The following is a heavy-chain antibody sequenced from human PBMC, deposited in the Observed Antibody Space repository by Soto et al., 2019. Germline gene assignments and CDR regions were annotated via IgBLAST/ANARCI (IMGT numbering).Heavy chain of an antibody. Sequence: SVKVSCKASGGTFSSYAISWVRQAPGQGLEWLGGIIPIFGTANYAQKFQGRVTITADESTSTAYMELSSLRSEDTAVYYCARGRALGIVVPAAIFGWFDPWGQGTLVTVSS. V-gene: IGHV1-69*13. D-gene: IGHD2-2*01. CDR2: IIPIFGTA. J-gene: IGHJ5*02. CDR3: ARGRALGIVVPAAIFGWFDP. CDR1: GGTFSSYA.